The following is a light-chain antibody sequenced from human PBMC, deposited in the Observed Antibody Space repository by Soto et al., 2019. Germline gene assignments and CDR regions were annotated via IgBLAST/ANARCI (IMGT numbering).Light chain of an antibody. CDR2: WAS. J-gene: IGKJ2*01. Sequence: DIVMTQSPDSLAVSLGERATINCKSSQSVLYSSNNKNYLAWYQQKPGQPPKLLIYWASTPESGVPDRFSGSGSGTAFSLTISTLQAEDVAVYYCQQYYSTPYTFGQGTKLQIK. CDR1: QSVLYSSNNKNY. V-gene: IGKV4-1*01. CDR3: QQYYSTPYT.